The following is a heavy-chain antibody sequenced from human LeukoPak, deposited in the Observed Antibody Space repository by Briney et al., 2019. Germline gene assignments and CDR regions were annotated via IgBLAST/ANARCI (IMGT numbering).Heavy chain of an antibody. Sequence: GGSLRLSCAASGIYWMHWVRQAPGKGLVWVSHINSDGSWTSYADSVKGRFTISKDNAKNTVYLQMNNLRAEDTAVYYCVSFYETYWGRGTLVTVSS. D-gene: IGHD2/OR15-2a*01. J-gene: IGHJ4*02. CDR3: VSFYETY. CDR1: GIYW. CDR2: INSDGSWT. V-gene: IGHV3-74*01.